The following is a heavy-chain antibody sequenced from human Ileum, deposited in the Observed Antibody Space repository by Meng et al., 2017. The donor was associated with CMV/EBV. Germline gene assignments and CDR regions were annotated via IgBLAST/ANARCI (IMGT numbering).Heavy chain of an antibody. D-gene: IGHD2-15*01. CDR1: GYTFHTHW. CDR3: ARLVVINGYWFAP. V-gene: IGHV5-51*01. CDR2: IFPDDSDT. Sequence: GESLKISCKASGYTFHTHWIAWVRQMPGKGLEWMGIIFPDDSDTRYSPSFQGQVTISADKSINTAYLQWNSLQASDSAMYYCARLVVINGYWFAPWGHGTLVTVSS. J-gene: IGHJ5*02.